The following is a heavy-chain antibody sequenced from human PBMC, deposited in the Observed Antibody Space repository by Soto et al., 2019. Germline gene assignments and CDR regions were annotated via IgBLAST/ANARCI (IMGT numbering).Heavy chain of an antibody. D-gene: IGHD2-2*01. CDR1: GGTFSSYA. V-gene: IGHV1-69*13. J-gene: IGHJ5*02. CDR3: ARDMLSIPAAIYWFDP. Sequence: SVTVSCKASGGTFSSYAISWVRQAPGQGLEWMGGIIPIFGTANYAQKFQGRVTITADESTSTAYMELSSLRSEDTAVYYCARDMLSIPAAIYWFDPWGQGTLVTVS. CDR2: IIPIFGTA.